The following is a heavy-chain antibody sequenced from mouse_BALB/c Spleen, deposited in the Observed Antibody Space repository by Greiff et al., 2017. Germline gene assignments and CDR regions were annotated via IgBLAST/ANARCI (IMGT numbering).Heavy chain of an antibody. CDR1: GFNIKDTY. J-gene: IGHJ3*01. Sequence: EVKLMESGAELVKPGASVKLSCTASGFNIKDTYMHWVKQRPEQGLEWIGRIDPANGNTKYDPKFQGKATITADTSSNTAYLQLSSLTSEDTAVYYCARTETMITTTWFAYWGQGTLVTVSA. D-gene: IGHD2-4*01. CDR3: ARTETMITTTWFAY. V-gene: IGHV14-3*02. CDR2: IDPANGNT.